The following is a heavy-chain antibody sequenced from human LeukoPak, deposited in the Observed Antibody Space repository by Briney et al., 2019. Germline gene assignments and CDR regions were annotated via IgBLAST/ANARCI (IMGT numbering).Heavy chain of an antibody. Sequence: PSETLSLTCTVSGGSISSYYWSWIRQPPGKGLEWIGYIYYSGSTYYNPSLKSRVTISVDTSKNQFSLKLSSVTAADTAVYYCARVIAAADHFDYWGQGTLVTVSS. V-gene: IGHV4-59*01. CDR1: GGSISSYY. CDR3: ARVIAAADHFDY. D-gene: IGHD6-13*01. J-gene: IGHJ4*02. CDR2: IYYSGST.